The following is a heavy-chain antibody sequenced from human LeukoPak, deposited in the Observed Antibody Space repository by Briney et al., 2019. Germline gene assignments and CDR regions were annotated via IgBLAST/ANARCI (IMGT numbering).Heavy chain of an antibody. CDR1: GFTSINYA. CDR3: ARGPPYGDYLDDAFDI. V-gene: IGHV3-48*03. J-gene: IGHJ3*02. Sequence: GGSLRLSCAASGFTSINYAMNWVRQAPGKGLEWVSYISGSGSTVYYADSVKGRFTISRDNAKNPLYLQMNSLRAEDTAVYYCARGPPYGDYLDDAFDIWGQGTMVTVSS. CDR2: ISGSGSTV. D-gene: IGHD4-17*01.